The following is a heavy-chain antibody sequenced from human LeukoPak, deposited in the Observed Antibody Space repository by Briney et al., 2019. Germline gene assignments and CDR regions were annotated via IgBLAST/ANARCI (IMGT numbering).Heavy chain of an antibody. V-gene: IGHV1-69*13. D-gene: IGHD6-13*01. Sequence: SVKVSCKASGGTFSSYAISWVRQAPGQGLEWMGGIIPIFGTANYAQKFQGRVTITADESTSTAYMELSSLRSEDTAVYYCASGYSSSWPNYYFDYWGQGTLVTVSS. J-gene: IGHJ4*02. CDR2: IIPIFGTA. CDR3: ASGYSSSWPNYYFDY. CDR1: GGTFSSYA.